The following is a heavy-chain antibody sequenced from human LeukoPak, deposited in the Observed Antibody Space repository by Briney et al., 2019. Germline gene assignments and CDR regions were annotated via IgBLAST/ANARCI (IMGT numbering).Heavy chain of an antibody. J-gene: IGHJ6*02. CDR2: ISSNGKYI. V-gene: IGHV3-21*01. Sequence: GGSLRLSCAASGSSFSTYSMNWVRQAPGKGLEWVSSISSNGKYINYADSVKGRFTISRDNAKNSLYLQMNSLRAEDSAVCYCAREGIDDYGDSFYYYGMDVWGQGTTVTVSS. D-gene: IGHD4-17*01. CDR1: GSSFSTYS. CDR3: AREGIDDYGDSFYYYGMDV.